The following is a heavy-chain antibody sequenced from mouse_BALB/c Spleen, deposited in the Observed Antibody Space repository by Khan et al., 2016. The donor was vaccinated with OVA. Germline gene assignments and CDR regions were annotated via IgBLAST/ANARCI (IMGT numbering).Heavy chain of an antibody. J-gene: IGHJ3*01. D-gene: IGHD1-1*01. CDR3: TRLAYYYDSEGFAY. V-gene: IGHV5-6*01. CDR2: VSTGGGYT. Sequence: EVQGVESGGDLVKPGGSLKLSCAASGFTFSTYGMSWVRQTPDKRLEWVATVSTGGGYTYYPDSVQGRFTISRDHAKNTLYLQISGMKSEDTAMFYCTRLAYYYDSEGFAYWGQGTLVTVSA. CDR1: GFTFSTYG.